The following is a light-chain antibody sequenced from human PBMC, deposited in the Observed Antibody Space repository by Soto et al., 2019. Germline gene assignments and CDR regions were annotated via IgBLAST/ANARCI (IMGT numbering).Light chain of an antibody. CDR1: SSDIEAYIY. CDR3: SSYAGSNTFV. V-gene: IGLV2-8*01. J-gene: IGLJ1*01. CDR2: EVS. Sequence: QSVLTQPRSASGSPGQAITIACTGTSSDIEAYIYVAWYQHHPGKAPKLMISEVSRRPSGVPERFSGSKPGNTAPLNVSRLQADDQAHHYCSSYAGSNTFVFGTGTKVTVL.